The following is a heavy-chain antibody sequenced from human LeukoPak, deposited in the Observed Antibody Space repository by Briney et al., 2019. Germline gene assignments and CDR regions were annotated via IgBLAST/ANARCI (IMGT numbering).Heavy chain of an antibody. J-gene: IGHJ3*01. V-gene: IGHV3-53*01. CDR3: ARNMGVWGRAFDF. D-gene: IGHD7-27*01. CDR2: IYSGGST. CDR1: GLTVSRNY. Sequence: GGSLRLSCAASGLTVSRNYMSWVRQAPGQGLEWVSIIYSGGSTIYGDSVKGRFTISRDNSKNTLFLHMNSLRAEDTAVYYCARNMGVWGRAFDFWSQGTMVTVSS.